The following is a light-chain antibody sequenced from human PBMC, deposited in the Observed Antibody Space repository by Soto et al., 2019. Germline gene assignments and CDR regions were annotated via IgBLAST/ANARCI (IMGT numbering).Light chain of an antibody. J-gene: IGKJ3*01. Sequence: IVLTQSPGTLSLSPGERATLSCRASQSVSSINLAWYQQKPGQAPRLLIYGASTRATGIPDRFSGSASGTDFTLTINRLEPEDFAVYYCQHYTSSLFTFGPGTQVHMK. CDR1: QSVSSIN. V-gene: IGKV3-20*01. CDR3: QHYTSSLFT. CDR2: GAS.